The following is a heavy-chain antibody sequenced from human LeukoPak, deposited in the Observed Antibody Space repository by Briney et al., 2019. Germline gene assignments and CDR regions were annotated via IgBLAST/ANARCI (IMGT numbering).Heavy chain of an antibody. CDR1: GGSISSGSYY. CDR3: ARAGLREANYYYYMDV. J-gene: IGHJ6*03. CDR2: IYTSGST. Sequence: KSSETLSLTCTVSGGSISSGSYYWSWIRQPAGKGLEWIGRIYTSGSTNYNPSLKSRVTMSVDTSKNQFSLKLSSVTAADTAVYYCARAGLREANYYYYMDVWGKGTTVTVSS. D-gene: IGHD3-16*01. V-gene: IGHV4-61*02.